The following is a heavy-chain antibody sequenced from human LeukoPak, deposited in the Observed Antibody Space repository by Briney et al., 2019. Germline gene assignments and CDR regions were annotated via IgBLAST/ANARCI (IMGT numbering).Heavy chain of an antibody. Sequence: GRSLRLSCAASGFTFSSHGMHWVRQAPGKGLEWVAVISYDGSNKYYADSVKGRFTISRDNSKNTLYLQMNSLRAEDTAVYYCAKIGPYSGSYYDYWGQGTLVTVSS. V-gene: IGHV3-30*18. CDR1: GFTFSSHG. D-gene: IGHD1-26*01. J-gene: IGHJ4*02. CDR3: AKIGPYSGSYYDY. CDR2: ISYDGSNK.